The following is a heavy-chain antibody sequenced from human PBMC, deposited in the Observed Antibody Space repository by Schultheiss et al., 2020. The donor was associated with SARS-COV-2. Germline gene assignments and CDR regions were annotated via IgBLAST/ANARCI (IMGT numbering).Heavy chain of an antibody. J-gene: IGHJ6*02. Sequence: SETLSLTCAVYGGSFSGYYWSWIRQPPGKGLEWIGEINYSGSTNYNSSLKSRVTISVDTSKNQFSLKLSSVTAADTAVYYCARDYYYYGMDVWGQGATVTVSS. V-gene: IGHV4-34*01. CDR1: GGSFSGYY. CDR3: ARDYYYYGMDV. CDR2: INYSGST.